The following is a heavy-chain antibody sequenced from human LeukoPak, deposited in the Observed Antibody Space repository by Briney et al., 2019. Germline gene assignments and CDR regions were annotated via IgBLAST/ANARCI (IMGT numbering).Heavy chain of an antibody. J-gene: IGHJ4*02. CDR1: GFTFSSYE. CDR3: ARGYYDSSGYYNGAY. CDR2: ISTGGSTM. Sequence: GGSLRLSCAVSGFTFSSYEMNWVRQAPGKGLEWVSYISTGGSTMYYADSVRGRFTISRDNAKNSLYLQMNSLTAEDTAVYYCARGYYDSSGYYNGAYWGQGTLVTVSS. V-gene: IGHV3-48*03. D-gene: IGHD3-22*01.